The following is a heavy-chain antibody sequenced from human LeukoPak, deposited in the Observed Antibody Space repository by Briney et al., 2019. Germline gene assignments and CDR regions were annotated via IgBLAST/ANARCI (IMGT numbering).Heavy chain of an antibody. CDR3: ARDSSSLTYYFDY. D-gene: IGHD6-6*01. Sequence: TSETLSLTCASYDGSFSGYYWSWIRQPPGKGLEWIGEINHSGSTNYNPSLKSRVTISVDTSKNQFSLKLSSVTAADTAVYYCARDSSSLTYYFDYWGQGTLVTVSS. J-gene: IGHJ4*02. V-gene: IGHV4-34*01. CDR2: INHSGST. CDR1: DGSFSGYY.